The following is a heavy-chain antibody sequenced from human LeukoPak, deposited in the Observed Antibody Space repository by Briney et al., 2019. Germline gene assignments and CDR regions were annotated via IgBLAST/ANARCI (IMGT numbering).Heavy chain of an antibody. CDR1: GFTFSTFG. V-gene: IGHV3-30*02. CDR3: VKDDFYDATEA. D-gene: IGHD3-22*01. Sequence: GGSLRLSCAASGFTFSTFGMHWVRQAQGKGLEWVAFIRYDGSNQYYEDSVKGRFTISRDNSKNKVYLEMSRLRPEDSALYYCVKDDFYDATEAWGRGTLVTVSS. J-gene: IGHJ5*02. CDR2: IRYDGSNQ.